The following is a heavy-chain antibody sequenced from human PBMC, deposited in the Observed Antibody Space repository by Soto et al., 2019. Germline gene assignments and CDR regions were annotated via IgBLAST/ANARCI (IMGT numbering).Heavy chain of an antibody. CDR2: ISYSGTT. CDR3: ARGRGYSYGLNP. D-gene: IGHD5-18*01. CDR1: GGSISSYY. Sequence: PSETLSLTCTVSGGSISSYYWSWIRQPPGEGLEWIGFISYSGTTSYSPSLKSRLAISLDTSKNQFSLSLSSVTAADTAVYYCARGRGYSYGLNPWGQGTLVTVSS. J-gene: IGHJ5*02. V-gene: IGHV4-30-4*01.